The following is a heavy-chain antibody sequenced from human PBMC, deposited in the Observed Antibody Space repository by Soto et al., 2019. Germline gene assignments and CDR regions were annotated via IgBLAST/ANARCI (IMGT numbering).Heavy chain of an antibody. D-gene: IGHD5-12*01. CDR3: SRDYYRFNSGYGFSMDV. CDR2: ISYDGSYK. Sequence: QVQLVESGGGVVQPGRSLRLSCAASGFTFSSYAMHWVRQAPGKGLEWVAVISYDGSYKYYADSVKGRFTISRDNSKNPLYLQMNSLRAEDTAVYYCSRDYYRFNSGYGFSMDVWGQGTTVTVSS. V-gene: IGHV3-30-3*01. J-gene: IGHJ6*02. CDR1: GFTFSSYA.